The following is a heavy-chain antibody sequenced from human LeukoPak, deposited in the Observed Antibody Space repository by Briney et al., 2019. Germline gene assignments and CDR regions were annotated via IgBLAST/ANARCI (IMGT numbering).Heavy chain of an antibody. J-gene: IGHJ4*02. Sequence: GGSLRLSCAASGFTFSSYWMSWVRQAPGKGLEWVSAISGSGGSTYYADSVKGRFTISRDNSKNTLYLQMNSLRAEDTAVYYCAKDKKYSGSYFDYWGQGTLVTVSS. D-gene: IGHD5-12*01. CDR2: ISGSGGST. V-gene: IGHV3-23*01. CDR3: AKDKKYSGSYFDY. CDR1: GFTFSSYW.